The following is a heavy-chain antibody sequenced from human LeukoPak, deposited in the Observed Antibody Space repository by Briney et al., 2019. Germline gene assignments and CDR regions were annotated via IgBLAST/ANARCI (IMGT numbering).Heavy chain of an antibody. Sequence: SGGSLRLSCAASGVMFPSYWMTWVRQAPGKGLEWVANIKSDGSEQYYVDSLKSRVTISRDNAKNTGYLQMNSLRAEDTAVYYCARRHHFGFLDSWGQGTLVTVPS. J-gene: IGHJ4*02. CDR1: GVMFPSYW. D-gene: IGHD3-10*01. CDR3: ARRHHFGFLDS. V-gene: IGHV3-7*04. CDR2: IKSDGSEQ.